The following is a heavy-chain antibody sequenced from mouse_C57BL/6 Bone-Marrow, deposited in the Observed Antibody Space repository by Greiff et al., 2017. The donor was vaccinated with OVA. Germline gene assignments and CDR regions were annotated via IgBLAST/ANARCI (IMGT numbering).Heavy chain of an antibody. V-gene: IGHV2-2*01. CDR2: IWSGGST. Sequence: VMLVESGPGLVQPSQSLSITCTVSGFSLTSYGVHWVRQSPGKGLEWLGVIWSGGSTDYNAAFISRLSISKDNSKSQVFFKMNSLQADDTAIYYCARNGYYGSSYRFAYWGQGTLVTVSA. CDR3: ARNGYYGSSYRFAY. CDR1: GFSLTSYG. J-gene: IGHJ3*01. D-gene: IGHD1-1*01.